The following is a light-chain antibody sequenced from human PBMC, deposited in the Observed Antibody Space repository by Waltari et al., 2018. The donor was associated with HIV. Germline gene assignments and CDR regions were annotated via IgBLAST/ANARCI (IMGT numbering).Light chain of an antibody. J-gene: IGLJ1*01. CDR1: SSDVGGYNS. V-gene: IGLV2-11*01. Sequence: QSALTQPRPVPGSPGQSVTISCTGTSSDVGGYNSVSWYQQHPGKAPKLMIYDVSKRPSGVPDRFSGSKSGNTASLTISGLQAEDEADYYCCSYAGSYTYVFGTGTKVTVL. CDR2: DVS. CDR3: CSYAGSYTYV.